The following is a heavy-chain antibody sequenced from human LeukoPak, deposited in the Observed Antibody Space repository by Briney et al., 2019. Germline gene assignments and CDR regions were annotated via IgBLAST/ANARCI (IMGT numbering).Heavy chain of an antibody. J-gene: IGHJ4*02. V-gene: IGHV3-15*01. CDR3: TTDRRRYCTNGPCGYFDY. CDR1: GFTFSNAW. D-gene: IGHD2-8*01. CDR2: IKSKTDGGTT. Sequence: GGSLRLSCAASGFTFSNAWMGWVRQAPGKGLEWVGRIKSKTDGGTTDYAAPVKGRFTISRDDSKNTLYLQMNSLKTEDTAVYYCTTDRRRYCTNGPCGYFDYWGQGTLVTVSS.